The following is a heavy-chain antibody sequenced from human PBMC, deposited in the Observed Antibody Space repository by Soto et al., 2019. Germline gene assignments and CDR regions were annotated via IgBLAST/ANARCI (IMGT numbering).Heavy chain of an antibody. Sequence: PGGSLRLSCAASGFTFSNYDFHWVRRATGKGLEWVSGIGTAGDTYYAGSVKGRFTISRENAKNSLYLQMNSLRAGDTAVYYCTRGVAGFDYWGQGTLVTVSS. CDR2: IGTAGDT. V-gene: IGHV3-13*01. CDR3: TRGVAGFDY. D-gene: IGHD2-15*01. CDR1: GFTFSNYD. J-gene: IGHJ4*02.